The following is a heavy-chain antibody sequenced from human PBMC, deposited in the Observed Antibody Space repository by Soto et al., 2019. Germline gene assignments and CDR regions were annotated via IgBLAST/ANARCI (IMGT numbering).Heavy chain of an antibody. CDR3: ARASRVYYYYYGMDV. CDR2: INHSGST. J-gene: IGHJ6*02. Sequence: SETLSLTCTVSGGSISSSSYYWGWIRQPPGKGLEWIGEINHSGSTNYNPSLKSRVTISVDTSKNQFSLKLSSVTAADTAVYYCARASRVYYYYYGMDVWGQGTTVTVSS. V-gene: IGHV4-39*07. CDR1: GGSISSSSYY.